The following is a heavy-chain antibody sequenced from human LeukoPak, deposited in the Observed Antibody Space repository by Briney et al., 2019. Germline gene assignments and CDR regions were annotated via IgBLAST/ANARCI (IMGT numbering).Heavy chain of an antibody. Sequence: ASVKVSCKASGYTFTSHYMQWVRLAPGQGLEGMEIISPSGGGTRYAQKFQARVPMTRDTSKSTVYMELSSLRSEDTAVYYCAREGSGSLPHLDHWGQGTLVTVSS. CDR3: AREGSGSLPHLDH. J-gene: IGHJ4*02. D-gene: IGHD3-10*01. V-gene: IGHV1-46*01. CDR2: ISPSGGGT. CDR1: GYTFTSHY.